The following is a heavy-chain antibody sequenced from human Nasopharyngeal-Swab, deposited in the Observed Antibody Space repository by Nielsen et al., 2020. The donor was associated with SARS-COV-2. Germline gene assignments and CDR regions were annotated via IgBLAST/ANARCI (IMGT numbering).Heavy chain of an antibody. Sequence: GESLKISCAASGFTFGIYAMSWVRQAPGKGLEWVSAINGRGGTYYADSVKGRFTISRDNVQNTLYLQMHSLKAEDTAFYYCIRDLAGAYGSWGQGTLVTVSS. D-gene: IGHD4-17*01. CDR1: GFTFGIYA. CDR3: IRDLAGAYGS. V-gene: IGHV3-23*01. J-gene: IGHJ5*02. CDR2: INGRGGT.